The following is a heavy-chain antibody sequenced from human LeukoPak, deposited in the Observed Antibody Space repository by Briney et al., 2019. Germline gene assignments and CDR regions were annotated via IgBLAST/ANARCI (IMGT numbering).Heavy chain of an antibody. Sequence: SQTLSLPCTVSGGSIIRGRYYGSWIRQPTGKGLEWIGRMYTSRSTNYNPSLKSRVTIPVDTSKNQLSLKLSTVTAADTAVYYCARGYYGSSGYYHEEYWGQGTLVTVSS. CDR3: ARGYYGSSGYYHEEY. J-gene: IGHJ4*02. D-gene: IGHD3-22*01. CDR1: GGSIIRGRYY. V-gene: IGHV4-61*02. CDR2: MYTSRST.